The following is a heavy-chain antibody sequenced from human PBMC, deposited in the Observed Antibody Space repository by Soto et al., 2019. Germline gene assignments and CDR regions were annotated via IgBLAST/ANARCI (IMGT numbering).Heavy chain of an antibody. CDR1: GFTFSVWD. J-gene: IGHJ5*01. CDR2: ISGSISTI. D-gene: IGHD6-13*01. Sequence: EVQLVESGGVLVQPGGSLRLSCAASGFTFSVWDMNWVRQAPGKGLEWVSYISGSISTIYYADSVKGRFTISRDNARNSLYLQMNSLRAEDTAVYYCVRDWKQQVLWDSWGRGTLVTVSS. CDR3: VRDWKQQVLWDS. V-gene: IGHV3-48*03.